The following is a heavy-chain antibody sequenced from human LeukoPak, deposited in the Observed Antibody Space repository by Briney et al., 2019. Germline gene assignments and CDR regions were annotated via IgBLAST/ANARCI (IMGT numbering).Heavy chain of an antibody. CDR1: GFAFSNYA. CDR3: AKVRYPHSGGWFHFDY. J-gene: IGHJ4*02. D-gene: IGHD6-19*01. V-gene: IGHV3-23*01. CDR2: IGTSGSNR. Sequence: GGSLRLSCVASGFAFSNYAMSWVRQAPGKGLEWISVIGTSGSNRNYAVSVKGRFITSRDNSKNTLYLQMSSLRAEDTAVYYCAKVRYPHSGGWFHFDYWGQGLLVTVSS.